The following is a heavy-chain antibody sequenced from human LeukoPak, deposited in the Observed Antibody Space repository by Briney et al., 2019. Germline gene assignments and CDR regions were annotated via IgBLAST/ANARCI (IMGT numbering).Heavy chain of an antibody. Sequence: SETLSLTCTVSGGSMSSYYWSWIRQPAGKGLEWIGRFHISETVNYNPSLKSRVTMSIDTSKNQFSLKLRSVTAADTAVYCASGSSGHPDSWGQGTLVTVSP. CDR1: GGSMSSYY. J-gene: IGHJ4*02. D-gene: IGHD6-19*01. CDR3: ASGSSGHPDS. V-gene: IGHV4-4*07. CDR2: FHISETV.